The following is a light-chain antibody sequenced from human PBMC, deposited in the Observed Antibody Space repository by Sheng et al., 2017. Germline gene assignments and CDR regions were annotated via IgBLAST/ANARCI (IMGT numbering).Light chain of an antibody. CDR1: QGISTY. Sequence: QLTQSPSSLSASVGDRVIITCRASQGISTYLAWYQQKPEKAPNLLIYAASTLQSGVPSRFSGSGSGTDFTLTISSLQPEDFATYYCQQFNSYHWTFGQGTKVEIK. V-gene: IGKV1-9*01. CDR3: QQFNSYHWT. J-gene: IGKJ1*01. CDR2: AAS.